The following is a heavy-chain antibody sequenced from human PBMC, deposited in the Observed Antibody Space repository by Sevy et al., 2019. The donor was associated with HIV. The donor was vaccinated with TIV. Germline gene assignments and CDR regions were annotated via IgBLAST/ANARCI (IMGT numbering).Heavy chain of an antibody. D-gene: IGHD3-3*02. V-gene: IGHV1-18*01. CDR3: AKEVKTIRSWFDP. CDR1: GYTFTSYG. CDR2: ISGYDGKT. Sequence: ASVKVSCKASGYTFTSYGISWVRQAPGQGLEWMGWISGYDGKTYYAQKLQGRVTMTTDTPTSTAYMELRSLRSDDTAVYYCAKEVKTIRSWFDPWGQGTLVTVSS. J-gene: IGHJ5*02.